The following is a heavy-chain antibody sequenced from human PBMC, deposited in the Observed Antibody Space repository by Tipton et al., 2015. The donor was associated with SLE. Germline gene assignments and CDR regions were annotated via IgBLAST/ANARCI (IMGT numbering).Heavy chain of an antibody. CDR2: IYHSGNT. CDR1: GGSISSGGYF. Sequence: LRLSCSVSGGSISSGGYFWSWIRQHPGKGLEWIGYIYHSGNTYYNPSLKSRLTISVDTSKNQFSLKLTSVTAADTAVYYCTRDRGGYNLAAFDIWGPGTMVTVSS. CDR3: TRDRGGYNLAAFDI. J-gene: IGHJ3*02. D-gene: IGHD5-24*01. V-gene: IGHV4-31*02.